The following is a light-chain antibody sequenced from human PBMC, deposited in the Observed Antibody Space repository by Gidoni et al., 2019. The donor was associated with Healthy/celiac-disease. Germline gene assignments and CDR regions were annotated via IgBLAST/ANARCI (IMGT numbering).Light chain of an antibody. Sequence: QSLLPQPPSVSGAPGPRFTITCTGSSSNIGAGYDVHWYQQLPGTAPKLLIYGNSNRPSGGPDRFSGSKSGTSASLAITGLQAEDEADYYCQSYDSSLSGLVFGGGTKLTVL. J-gene: IGLJ2*01. CDR2: GNS. V-gene: IGLV1-40*01. CDR3: QSYDSSLSGLV. CDR1: SSNIGAGYD.